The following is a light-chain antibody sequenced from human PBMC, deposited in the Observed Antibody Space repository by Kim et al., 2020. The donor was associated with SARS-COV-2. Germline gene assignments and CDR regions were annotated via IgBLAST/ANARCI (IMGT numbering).Light chain of an antibody. CDR2: LNSDGNY. Sequence: AAVQLTSPLSRGDSSYAIAWHQQQPAKGPRYLMKLNSDGNYIKGDGIPDRFSGSSSGAERYLSISSLQSEDEADYYCQTWGPGIRVFGGGTQLTVL. V-gene: IGLV4-69*01. CDR1: RGDSSYA. J-gene: IGLJ3*02. CDR3: QTWGPGIRV.